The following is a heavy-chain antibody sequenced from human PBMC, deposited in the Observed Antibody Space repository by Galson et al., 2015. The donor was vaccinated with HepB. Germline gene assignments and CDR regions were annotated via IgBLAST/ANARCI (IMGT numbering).Heavy chain of an antibody. CDR1: GGSISSGSYY. D-gene: IGHD6-19*01. Sequence: TLSLTCTVSGGSISSGSYYWSWIRQPAGKGLEWIGRIYTSGSTNYNPSLKSRVTMSVDTSKNQFSLKLSSVTAADTAVYYCARGVSEQWLEQPPFDYWGQGTLVTVSS. CDR2: IYTSGST. J-gene: IGHJ4*02. V-gene: IGHV4-61*02. CDR3: ARGVSEQWLEQPPFDY.